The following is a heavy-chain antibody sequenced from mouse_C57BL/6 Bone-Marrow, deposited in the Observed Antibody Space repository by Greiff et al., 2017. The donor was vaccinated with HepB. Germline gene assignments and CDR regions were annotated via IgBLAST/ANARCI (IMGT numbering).Heavy chain of an antibody. CDR3: AKIYYDYDRYYYAMDY. CDR1: GFTFSDYG. D-gene: IGHD2-4*01. J-gene: IGHJ4*01. Sequence: DVKLVESGGGLVKPGGSLKLSCAASGFTFSDYGMHWVRQAPEKGLEWVAYISSGSSTIYYADTVKGRFTISRDNAKNTLFLQMTSLRSEDTAMYYCAKIYYDYDRYYYAMDYWGQGTSVTVSS. V-gene: IGHV5-17*01. CDR2: ISSGSSTI.